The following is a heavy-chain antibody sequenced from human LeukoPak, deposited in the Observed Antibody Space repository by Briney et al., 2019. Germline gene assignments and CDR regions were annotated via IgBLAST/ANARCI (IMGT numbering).Heavy chain of an antibody. Sequence: ASVKVSCKASGYTFTSYDINWVRQATGQGLEWMGWMNPNSGNTGYAQKFQGRVTMTRNTSISTAYMELSSLRSEDTAVYYCARVSMVRGGGRYGMGYWGQGTLVTVSS. D-gene: IGHD3-10*01. J-gene: IGHJ4*02. CDR1: GYTFTSYD. CDR2: MNPNSGNT. V-gene: IGHV1-8*01. CDR3: ARVSMVRGGGRYGMGY.